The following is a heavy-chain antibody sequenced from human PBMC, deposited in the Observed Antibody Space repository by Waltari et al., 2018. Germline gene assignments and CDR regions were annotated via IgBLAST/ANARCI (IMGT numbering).Heavy chain of an antibody. CDR2: ISGSGDST. Sequence: EVQLLASGGGLAQHGGSLRISCAASEFPFSNDAMSWVRQAPGKGLEWISGISGSGDSTYYADSVTGRFTISRDNSKNTLYLQMNSLRAEDTAVYYCARFGLALDLWGQGTMVTVSS. V-gene: IGHV3-23*01. CDR3: ARFGLALDL. D-gene: IGHD3-16*01. CDR1: EFPFSNDA. J-gene: IGHJ3*01.